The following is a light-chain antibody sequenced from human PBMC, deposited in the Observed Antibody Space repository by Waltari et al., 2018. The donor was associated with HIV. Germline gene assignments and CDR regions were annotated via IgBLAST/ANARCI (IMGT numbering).Light chain of an antibody. V-gene: IGKV1-39*01. J-gene: IGKJ1*01. Sequence: DIQVTQSPSSLSASVADNVTITCRASQSISTYLNWFQQKSGKAPALLMSGASNFRNGVPSRFSGSGSGTDFTLTISNLQPEDFATYYCLQTYSPPWTFGQGTNVDLK. CDR1: QSISTY. CDR3: LQTYSPPWT. CDR2: GAS.